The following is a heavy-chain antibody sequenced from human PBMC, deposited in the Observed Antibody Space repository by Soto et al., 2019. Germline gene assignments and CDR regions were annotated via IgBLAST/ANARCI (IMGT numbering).Heavy chain of an antibody. J-gene: IGHJ4*02. CDR2: ISGSTGTT. CDR1: GFMFNHYA. V-gene: IGHV3-23*01. Sequence: EQVLESGGGLVQPGGSLRLSWEASGFMFNHYAMAWVRQTPGKGLEWVSVISGSTGTTYYADSVKGRFTISRDNSTNTVYLQMNSLRVEDSALYSCAKVIVLGASTLEYWGPGTRVTVSS. CDR3: AKVIVLGASTLEY. D-gene: IGHD6-6*01.